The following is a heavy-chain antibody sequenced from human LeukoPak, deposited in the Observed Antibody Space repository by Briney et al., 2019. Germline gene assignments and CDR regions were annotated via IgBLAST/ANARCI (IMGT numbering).Heavy chain of an antibody. CDR1: GDSISNYY. CDR3: ARSSRRGYTYGSFDF. CDR2: IYGGGSA. D-gene: IGHD5-18*01. Sequence: SETLSLTCTGSGDSISNYYWSWIRQPAGKGLEWIVRIYGGGSASYNPSLKSRVTMSADTSKNQVSLNLISVTAADTAVYYCARSSRRGYTYGSFDFWGQGTLVAVSS. V-gene: IGHV4-4*07. J-gene: IGHJ4*02.